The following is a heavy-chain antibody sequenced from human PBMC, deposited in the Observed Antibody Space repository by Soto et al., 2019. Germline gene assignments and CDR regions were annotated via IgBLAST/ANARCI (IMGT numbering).Heavy chain of an antibody. CDR1: GFTFSGDW. CDR2: INMDGTST. V-gene: IGHV3-74*01. Sequence: EVQLVESGGGLVQPGGSLRLSCVASGFTFSGDWMHWVRQAAGKGLVWVSRINMDGTSTNYADSVKGRFTISRDNAKNTLYLQMNSLRVDDTAVYYCAPGPRGLYHHEYWGQGALVTVS. D-gene: IGHD2-2*01. J-gene: IGHJ4*02. CDR3: APGPRGLYHHEY.